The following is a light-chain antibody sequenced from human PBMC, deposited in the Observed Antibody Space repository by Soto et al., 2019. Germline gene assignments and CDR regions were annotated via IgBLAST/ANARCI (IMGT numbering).Light chain of an antibody. J-gene: IGLJ2*01. CDR3: AAWDDSLNGPV. CDR2: ATD. V-gene: IGLV1-44*01. CDR1: SSNIGSNT. Sequence: QSVLTQPPSASGTPGQSVSISCSGSSSNIGSNTINWYQHLPGTAPKLLIFATDQRPSGVPDRLSGSKSGTSASLAISGLQSEDEADYYCAAWDDSLNGPVFGGGTKVTVL.